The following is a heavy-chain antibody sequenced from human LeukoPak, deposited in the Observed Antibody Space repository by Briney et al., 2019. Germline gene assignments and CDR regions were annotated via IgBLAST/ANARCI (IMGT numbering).Heavy chain of an antibody. V-gene: IGHV3-11*01. D-gene: IGHD3-10*01. J-gene: IGHJ3*02. CDR1: GFTFSDYY. CDR3: ASGGFYGSGIPDAFDI. CDR2: ISSSGSTI. Sequence: GGSLRLSCAASGFTFSDYYMSWIRQAPGKGLEWVSYISSSGSTIYYADSVKGRFTISRDNAKNSLCLQMNSLRAEDTAVYYCASGGFYGSGIPDAFDIWGQGTMVTVSS.